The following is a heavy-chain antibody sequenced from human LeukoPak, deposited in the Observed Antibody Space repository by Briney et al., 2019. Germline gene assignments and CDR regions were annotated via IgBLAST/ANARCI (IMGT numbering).Heavy chain of an antibody. D-gene: IGHD2-2*01. CDR2: IYYTGGT. V-gene: IGHV4-39*07. CDR1: GDSITSSSYY. CDR3: ARERGIVVVPAARFDY. J-gene: IGHJ4*02. Sequence: SETLSLTCSVFGDSITSSSYYWAWIRQSPEKGLEWIGSIYYTGGTYYSPSLKSRVTISVDTSKNQFSLKLSSVTAADTAVYYCARERGIVVVPAARFDYWGQGTLVTVSS.